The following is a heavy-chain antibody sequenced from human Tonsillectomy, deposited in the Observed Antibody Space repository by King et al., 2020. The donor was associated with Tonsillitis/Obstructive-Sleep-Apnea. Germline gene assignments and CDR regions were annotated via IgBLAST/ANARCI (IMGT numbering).Heavy chain of an antibody. D-gene: IGHD2-21*02. V-gene: IGHV4-59*01. CDR3: ARGHTAFFDS. J-gene: IGHJ4*02. CDR2: IHYSGIT. Sequence: VQLQESGPGLVKPPETQSLTCTISGGSITTYYWSWIRQPPGKGLEWIGYIHYSGITNYNPSFKSRVAISVDTPKNQFSLKLSSVTAADTALYFCARGHTAFFDSWGPGILVTVSS. CDR1: GGSITTYY.